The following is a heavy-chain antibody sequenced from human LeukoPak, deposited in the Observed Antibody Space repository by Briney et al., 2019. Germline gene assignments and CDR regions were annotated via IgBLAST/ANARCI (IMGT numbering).Heavy chain of an antibody. Sequence: ASVTVSCKASGYTFTSYGISWVRQAPGQGLEWMGWISAYNGNTNYAQKLQGRVTMTTDTSTSTAYMELRSLRSDDTAVYYCTTREGSSGYYDYWGQGTLVTVSS. J-gene: IGHJ4*02. V-gene: IGHV1-18*01. D-gene: IGHD3-22*01. CDR3: TTREGSSGYYDY. CDR1: GYTFTSYG. CDR2: ISAYNGNT.